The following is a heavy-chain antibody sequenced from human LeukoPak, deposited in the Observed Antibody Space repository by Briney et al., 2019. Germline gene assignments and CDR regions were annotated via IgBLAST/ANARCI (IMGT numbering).Heavy chain of an antibody. CDR2: INPNSGGT. D-gene: IGHD3-22*01. CDR1: GYTFTGYY. V-gene: IGHV1-2*02. J-gene: IGHJ5*02. Sequence: ASVKVSCKASGYTFTGYYMHWVRQAPGQGLEWMGWINPNSGGTNYAQKFQGRVTMTRDMSTSTVYMELSSLRSEDTAVYYCARDHYYDSSGYEKLYNWFDPWGQGTLVTVSS. CDR3: ARDHYYDSSGYEKLYNWFDP.